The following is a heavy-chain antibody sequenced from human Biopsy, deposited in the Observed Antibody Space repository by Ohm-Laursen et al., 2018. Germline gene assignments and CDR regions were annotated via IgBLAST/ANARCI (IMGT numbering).Heavy chain of an antibody. CDR3: AKGQDLRGGAEYFQH. Sequence: AASVKVSCKPSGYTFTGQYLHWVRQVPGQGLEWMGWINPHSGTTKFAQDFQGRVTMTRDTSITTAYMELRRLRSDDTAVYYCAKGQDLRGGAEYFQHWGQGALVTVSS. CDR1: GYTFTGQY. CDR2: INPHSGTT. D-gene: IGHD2-15*01. J-gene: IGHJ1*01. V-gene: IGHV1-2*02.